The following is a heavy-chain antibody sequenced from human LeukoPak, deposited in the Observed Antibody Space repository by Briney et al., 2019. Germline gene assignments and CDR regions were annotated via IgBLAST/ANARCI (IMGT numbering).Heavy chain of an antibody. CDR3: VKMYDGY. CDR2: INNNGGRT. Sequence: GGSLRLSCSASGSIFSNYDMHWVRQAPGKGLEYVSAINNNGGRTYYADSVKGRFTVSRDNPKNTLYLQMSSLRAEDTAVYYCVKMYDGYWGQGTLVTVSS. J-gene: IGHJ4*02. D-gene: IGHD3-3*01. CDR1: GSIFSNYD. V-gene: IGHV3-64D*06.